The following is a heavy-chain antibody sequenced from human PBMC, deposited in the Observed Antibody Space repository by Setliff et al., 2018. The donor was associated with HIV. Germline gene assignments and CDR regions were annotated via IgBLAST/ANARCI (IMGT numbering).Heavy chain of an antibody. Sequence: SETLSLTCTVSGGLINSHYWNWIRQAPGKGLEWIGCVYYRGGVTYNPSLSSRVTISVDTSKNQFSLSLSSVTAADTAVYYCARLFSGSPGDYWGQGTLVTVSS. CDR2: VYYRGGV. CDR1: GGLINSHY. CDR3: ARLFSGSPGDY. V-gene: IGHV4-59*08. J-gene: IGHJ4*02. D-gene: IGHD3-10*01.